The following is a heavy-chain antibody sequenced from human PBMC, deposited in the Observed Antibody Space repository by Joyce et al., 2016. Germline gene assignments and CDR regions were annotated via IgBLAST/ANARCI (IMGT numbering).Heavy chain of an antibody. CDR1: GSKFSTSS. Sequence: QLVESGGGVVKPGGSLRLSCEASGSKFSTSSMSWFRQAPGNGLEWVAAISDTSYSIFHAETVRGRFTVSRDNAKKTLYLQMNSLRAEDSAVFYCARGGISYYYAMDVWGQGTTVTVSS. J-gene: IGHJ6*02. CDR3: ARGGISYYYAMDV. CDR2: ISDTSYSI. D-gene: IGHD3-16*01. V-gene: IGHV3-21*01.